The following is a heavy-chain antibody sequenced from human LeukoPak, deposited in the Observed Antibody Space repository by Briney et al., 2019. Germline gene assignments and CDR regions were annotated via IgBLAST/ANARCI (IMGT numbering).Heavy chain of an antibody. CDR3: ARDHSGSSYGWRY. CDR1: GFSFSDFW. D-gene: IGHD1-26*01. V-gene: IGHV3-74*01. CDR2: IRGDGYDT. Sequence: GGSLRLSCAASGFSFSDFWMHWVRHTPGKGLVWVSRIRGDGYDTNYADSVEGRFTISRDNARHTLYLQMNSLRADDTAVYYCARDHSGSSYGWRYWGQGTLVTVSS. J-gene: IGHJ4*02.